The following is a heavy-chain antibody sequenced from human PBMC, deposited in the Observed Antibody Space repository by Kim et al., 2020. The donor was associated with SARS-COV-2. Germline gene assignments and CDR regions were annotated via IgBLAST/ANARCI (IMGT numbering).Heavy chain of an antibody. D-gene: IGHD6-19*01. J-gene: IGHJ6*02. Sequence: SETLSLTCAVYGGSFSGYYWSWIRQPPGKGLEWIGEINHSGSTNYNPSLKSRVTISVDTSKNQFSLKLSSVTAADTAVYYCASQTARHGSGWYFSYYYYYGMDVWGQGTTVTVSS. V-gene: IGHV4-34*01. CDR2: INHSGST. CDR3: ASQTARHGSGWYFSYYYYYGMDV. CDR1: GGSFSGYY.